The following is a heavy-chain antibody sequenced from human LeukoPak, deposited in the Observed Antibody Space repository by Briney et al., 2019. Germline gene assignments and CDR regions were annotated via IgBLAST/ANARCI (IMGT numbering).Heavy chain of an antibody. D-gene: IGHD3-10*01. V-gene: IGHV3-23*01. J-gene: IGHJ6*03. Sequence: GGSLRLSCAASGFTFNNYAMSWVRQAPGKGLEWVSAISVSATTYYADSVMGRFTISRDNSKNTLYLQMNSLRAEDTAVYYCAKLGKTENHYGSGRFSYYYYMDVWGKGTAVTISS. CDR1: GFTFNNYA. CDR3: AKLGKTENHYGSGRFSYYYYMDV. CDR2: ISVSATT.